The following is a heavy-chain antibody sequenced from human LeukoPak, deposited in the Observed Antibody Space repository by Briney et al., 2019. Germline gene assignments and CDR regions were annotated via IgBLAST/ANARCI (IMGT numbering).Heavy chain of an antibody. CDR1: GFIFSTYY. D-gene: IGHD2-15*01. CDR2: IKRDGSEK. Sequence: GGSLRLSCAASGFIFSTYYMNWVRQAPGKGLEWVANIKRDGSEKDYADSVKGRFTISRDNAKNSLFLQMNNLRAEDTAVYYCVRDFGYCSGGNCYTVLDYWGQGTLVTVSS. V-gene: IGHV3-7*01. CDR3: VRDFGYCSGGNCYTVLDY. J-gene: IGHJ4*02.